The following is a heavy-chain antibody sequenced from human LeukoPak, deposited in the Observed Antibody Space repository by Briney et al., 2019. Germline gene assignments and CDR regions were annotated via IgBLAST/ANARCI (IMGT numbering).Heavy chain of an antibody. Sequence: GGSLRLSCAASGFIVSSNYMNWVRQAPGKGLEWVSVIYSGGHTYYTDPVKGRFTISRDNSNNTLYLHMNSLRPDDTAVYYCARSTRDGYNHYHYYMDVWGKGHTVTVSS. CDR1: GFIVSSNY. CDR3: ARSTRDGYNHYHYYMDV. V-gene: IGHV3-53*01. D-gene: IGHD5-24*01. CDR2: IYSGGHT. J-gene: IGHJ6*03.